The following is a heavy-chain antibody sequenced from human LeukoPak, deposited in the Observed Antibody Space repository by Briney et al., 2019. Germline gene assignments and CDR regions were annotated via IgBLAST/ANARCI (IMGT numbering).Heavy chain of an antibody. Sequence: SQTLSLTCAVSGGSISSGGYSWSWIRQPPGKGLEWIGYIYHSGSTYYNPSLKSRVTISVDRSKNQFSLKLSSVTAADTAVYYCTRGGYGDYRAFYFDYWGQGTLVTVSS. CDR2: IYHSGST. CDR3: TRGGYGDYRAFYFDY. V-gene: IGHV4-30-2*01. D-gene: IGHD4-17*01. J-gene: IGHJ4*02. CDR1: GGSISSGGYS.